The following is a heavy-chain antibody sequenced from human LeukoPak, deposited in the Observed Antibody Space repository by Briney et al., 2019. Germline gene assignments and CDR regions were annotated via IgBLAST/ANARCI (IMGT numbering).Heavy chain of an antibody. J-gene: IGHJ4*02. Sequence: PSETLSLTCTVSGGSISSSSYYWSWIRQPAGKGLEWIGRIYTSGSTNYNPSLKSRVTISVDTSKNQFSLKLSSVTAADTAVYYCAREGPKNSSGYNYYFDYWGQGTLVTVPS. D-gene: IGHD3-22*01. CDR1: GGSISSSSYY. CDR3: AREGPKNSSGYNYYFDY. V-gene: IGHV4-61*02. CDR2: IYTSGST.